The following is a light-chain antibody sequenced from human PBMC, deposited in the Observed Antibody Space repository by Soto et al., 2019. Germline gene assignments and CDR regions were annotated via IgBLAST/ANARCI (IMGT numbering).Light chain of an antibody. V-gene: IGLV4-69*01. CDR2: LNSDGSH. CDR3: QTWGTGVV. Sequence: QSVLTQSPSASASLGASVKLTCTLSSGHSSYAIAWHQQQPEKGPRYLMKLNSDGSHSKGDGIPDRFSGSSSGAERYLTISSHQSEDEADYYCQTWGTGVVFGGGTQLTVL. CDR1: SGHSSYA. J-gene: IGLJ2*01.